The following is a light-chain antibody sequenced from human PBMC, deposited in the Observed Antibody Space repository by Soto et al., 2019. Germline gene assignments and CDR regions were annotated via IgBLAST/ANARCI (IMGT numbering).Light chain of an antibody. J-gene: IGKJ1*01. CDR2: EAS. V-gene: IGKV3-11*01. CDR3: QQPSNWPWT. CDR1: QSVSSY. Sequence: ELLVTHSPATLSLSPGERATLSCRASQSVSSYLAWYQEKPGQAPRLLIYEASNRAPGIPARFSGSGSGTDFTLTIFSLEPENFAVYYGQQPSNWPWTFGQGTKVDI.